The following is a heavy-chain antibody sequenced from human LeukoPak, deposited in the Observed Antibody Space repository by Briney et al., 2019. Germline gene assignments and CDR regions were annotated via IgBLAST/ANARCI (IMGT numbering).Heavy chain of an antibody. D-gene: IGHD3-10*01. J-gene: IGHJ4*02. Sequence: GGSLRLSCAPSRFTFDDFAMTWVRQAPGKGLEWVSEITGSGGSTYYADSVKGRFTISRDNSKNTLYLQMNSLRAEDAAIYYCARELFDFDYWGQGTLVTVSS. CDR3: ARELFDFDY. CDR1: RFTFDDFA. V-gene: IGHV3-23*01. CDR2: ITGSGGST.